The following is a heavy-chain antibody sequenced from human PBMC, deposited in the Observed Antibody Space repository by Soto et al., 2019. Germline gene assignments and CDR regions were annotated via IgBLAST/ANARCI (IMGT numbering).Heavy chain of an antibody. CDR1: GGSFSGYY. CDR3: ARVGPPPSGWYDY. V-gene: IGHV4-34*01. D-gene: IGHD6-19*01. Sequence: SETLSRTCAVYGGSFSGYYWSWIRQPPGKGLEWIGEINHSGSTNYNPSLKSRVTISVDTSKNQFSLKLSSVTAADTAVYYCARVGPPPSGWYDYWGQGTLVTVS. J-gene: IGHJ4*02. CDR2: INHSGST.